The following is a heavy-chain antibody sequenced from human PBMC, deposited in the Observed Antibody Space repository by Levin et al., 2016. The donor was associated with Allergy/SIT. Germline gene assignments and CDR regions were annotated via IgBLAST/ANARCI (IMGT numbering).Heavy chain of an antibody. Sequence: RQAPGKGLEWIGSIYYSGGTNYNPSLESRVTISVDTSRNQFSLKLSSVTAADTAVYYCARVPHSYDSPWDYYGMDVWGQGTTVTVSS. D-gene: IGHD5-18*01. J-gene: IGHJ6*02. V-gene: IGHV4-39*07. CDR3: ARVPHSYDSPWDYYGMDV. CDR2: IYYSGGT.